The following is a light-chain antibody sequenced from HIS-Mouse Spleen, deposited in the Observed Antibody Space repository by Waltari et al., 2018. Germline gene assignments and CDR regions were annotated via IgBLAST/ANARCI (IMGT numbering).Light chain of an antibody. CDR3: QQRSNWPT. Sequence: EIVLTQSPATLSLSPGERATLSCRASQSVSSYLAWYQQKPGQAPRLLIYDASNTATGIPARFSGSASWTDFTLTISSLEPEDFAVYYCQQRSNWPTFGGGTKVEIK. V-gene: IGKV3-11*01. CDR2: DAS. J-gene: IGKJ4*01. CDR1: QSVSSY.